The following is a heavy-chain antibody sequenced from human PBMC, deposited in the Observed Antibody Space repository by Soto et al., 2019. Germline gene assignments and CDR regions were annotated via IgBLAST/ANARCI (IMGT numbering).Heavy chain of an antibody. D-gene: IGHD6-19*01. Sequence: VQLLESGGGLVPPGGSLRLSCAPSGFTFSSFAMGWVRQAPGKGLEWISHITGAGRTTYADSVKGRFTISRDNFKNTLYLQMDSLRAEDTAIYYCVKDFIAVAGKGFFDSWDQGALVTVSS. CDR3: VKDFIAVAGKGFFDS. CDR1: GFTFSSFA. V-gene: IGHV3-23*01. J-gene: IGHJ4*02. CDR2: ITGAGRTT.